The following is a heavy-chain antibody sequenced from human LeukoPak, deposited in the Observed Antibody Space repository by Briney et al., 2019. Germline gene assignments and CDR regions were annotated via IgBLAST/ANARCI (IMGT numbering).Heavy chain of an antibody. CDR3: ATQPGKYGSGSYPYYYYGMDV. J-gene: IGHJ6*02. V-gene: IGHV4-30-4*01. Sequence: SQTLSLTCTVSGGSISSGDYYWSWIRQPPGKGLEWIGYIYYSVSTYYNPSLKSRVTISVDTSKNHSPLKLSSVTAADTAVYYCATQPGKYGSGSYPYYYYGMDVWGQGTTVTVSS. CDR2: IYYSVST. CDR1: GGSISSGDYY. D-gene: IGHD3-10*01.